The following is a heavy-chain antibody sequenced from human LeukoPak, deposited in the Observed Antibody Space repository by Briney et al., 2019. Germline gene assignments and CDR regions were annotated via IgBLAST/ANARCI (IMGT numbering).Heavy chain of an antibody. CDR3: ARGRGASHGYENFDY. CDR1: GYIFSNFW. J-gene: IGHJ4*02. Sequence: PGESLKISCKVSGYIFSNFWIGWVRQTPGKGLEWMGVIYPDDSDSRYSPPFQGQVTISADESMRTAYLQWTSLKASDTGLYYCARGRGASHGYENFDYWGQGTLVAVSS. CDR2: IYPDDSDS. V-gene: IGHV5-51*01. D-gene: IGHD5-12*01.